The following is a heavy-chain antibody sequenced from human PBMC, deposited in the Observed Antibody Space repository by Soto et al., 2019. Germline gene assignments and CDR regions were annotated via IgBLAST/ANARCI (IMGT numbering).Heavy chain of an antibody. J-gene: IGHJ6*02. D-gene: IGHD6-6*01. CDR3: ARDRDGGSHSSSSYYYYYGMDV. V-gene: IGHV4-59*01. Sequence: SETLSLTCTVSGGSISSYYWSWIRQPPGKGLEWIGYIYYSGSTNYNPSLKSRVTISVDTSKNQFSLKMSSVTAEDTAVYSCARDRDGGSHSSSSYYYYYGMDVWGQGTTVTVSS. CDR1: GGSISSYY. CDR2: IYYSGST.